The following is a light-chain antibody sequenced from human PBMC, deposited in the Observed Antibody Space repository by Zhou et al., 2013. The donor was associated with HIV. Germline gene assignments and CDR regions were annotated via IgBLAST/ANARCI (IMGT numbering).Light chain of an antibody. Sequence: EIVLTQFPGTLSLSPRQRATLSCRASQSVISSHLTWYQQKPGQAPRVLIYAASTRARGIPDRFSGSGSGTDFTLTISRLEPEDFAVYYCQQYNNWPFTFGPGTKVAIK. CDR1: QSVISSH. CDR2: AAS. V-gene: IGKV3-20*01. CDR3: QQYNNWPFT. J-gene: IGKJ3*01.